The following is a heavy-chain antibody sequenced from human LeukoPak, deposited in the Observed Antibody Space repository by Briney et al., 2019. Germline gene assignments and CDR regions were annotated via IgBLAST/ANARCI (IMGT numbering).Heavy chain of an antibody. V-gene: IGHV4-34*01. Sequence: SETLSLTCAVYGGSFSGYYWSWIRQPPGKGLEWIGEINHSGSTNYNPSLKSRVTISVDTSKNQFSLKLSSLTAADTAVYYCARSSGYYYVIDYWGQGTLVTVSS. D-gene: IGHD3-22*01. J-gene: IGHJ4*02. CDR3: ARSSGYYYVIDY. CDR1: GGSFSGYY. CDR2: INHSGST.